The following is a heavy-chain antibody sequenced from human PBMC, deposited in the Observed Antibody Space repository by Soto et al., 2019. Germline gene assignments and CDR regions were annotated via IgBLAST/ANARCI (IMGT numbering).Heavy chain of an antibody. CDR3: ARDSPYSSSWYDLNWFDP. Sequence: GGSLRFSCAASGFTFSSYSMNWVRQAPGKGLEWVSYISSSSSTIYYADSVKGRFTISRDNAKNSLYLQMNSLRDEDTAVYYCARDSPYSSSWYDLNWFDPWGQGTLVTVSS. CDR1: GFTFSSYS. J-gene: IGHJ5*02. V-gene: IGHV3-48*02. CDR2: ISSSSSTI. D-gene: IGHD6-13*01.